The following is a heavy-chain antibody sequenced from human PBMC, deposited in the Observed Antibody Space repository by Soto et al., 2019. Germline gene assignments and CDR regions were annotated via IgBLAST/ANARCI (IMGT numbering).Heavy chain of an antibody. D-gene: IGHD2-2*02. J-gene: IGHJ4*02. CDR3: ARVKEEFVVVPAAILDY. CDR2: INPSGGST. Sequence: ASVKVSCKASGYTFTSYYMHWVRQAPGQGLEWMGTINPSGGSTSYAQKFQGRVTMTRDTSTSTVYMELSSLRSEDTAVYYCARVKEEFVVVPAAILDYWGQGTLVTVSS. V-gene: IGHV1-46*01. CDR1: GYTFTSYY.